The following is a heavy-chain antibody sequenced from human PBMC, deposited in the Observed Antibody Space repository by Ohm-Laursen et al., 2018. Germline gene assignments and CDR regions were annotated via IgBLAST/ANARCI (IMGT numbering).Heavy chain of an antibody. V-gene: IGHV3-66*01. CDR2: IYSGGST. J-gene: IGHJ6*02. CDR1: GFTVSSKS. D-gene: IGHD1-26*01. CDR3: GRDRQEWEPRPYYGMDV. Sequence: SLRLSCAASGFTVSSKSMSWVRQAPGKGLEWVSVIYSGGSTYSADSVKGRFLISRDDSKNTLFLQMGSLIAEGTAVYYCGRDRQEWEPRPYYGMDVWGQGTTVIVSS.